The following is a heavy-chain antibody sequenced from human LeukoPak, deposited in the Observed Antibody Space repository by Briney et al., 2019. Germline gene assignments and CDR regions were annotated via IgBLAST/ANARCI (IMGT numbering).Heavy chain of an antibody. J-gene: IGHJ4*02. V-gene: IGHV3-23*01. CDR2: ISGSGGST. CDR3: ASLYCSGGGCYSPNY. CDR1: GFTFSSYA. D-gene: IGHD2-15*01. Sequence: GGSLRLSCAASGFTFSSYAMSWVRQAPGKGLEWVSAISGSGGSTYYADSVKGRFTISRDNAKNSLYLQMNSLRDEDTAVYYCASLYCSGGGCYSPNYWGQGTLVTVSS.